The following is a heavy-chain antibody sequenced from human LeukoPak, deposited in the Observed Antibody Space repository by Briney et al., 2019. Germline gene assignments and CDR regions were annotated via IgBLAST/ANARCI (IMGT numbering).Heavy chain of an antibody. CDR3: AKERITGTEFDY. J-gene: IGHJ4*02. CDR2: ISGSGGST. D-gene: IGHD1-20*01. CDR1: GFTFSTFA. V-gene: IGHV3-23*01. Sequence: PGGSLRLSCAASGFTFSTFAMSWVRQAPGKGLEWVSVISGSGGSTYYADSVKGRLTISRDNSKNTLYLQMNSLRAEDTAVYYCAKERITGTEFDYWGQGTLVTVSS.